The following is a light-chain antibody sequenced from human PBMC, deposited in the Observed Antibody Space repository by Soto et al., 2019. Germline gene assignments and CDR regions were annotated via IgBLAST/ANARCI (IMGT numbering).Light chain of an antibody. CDR3: QQYNNWPPNT. J-gene: IGKJ4*01. CDR2: GAS. CDR1: QSVSSN. Sequence: IVMTESPATQSVSPGERATLSCRASQSVSSNLAWYQQKPGQAPRLLIYGASTRATGIPARFSGSGSGTEFTLTISSLQSEDFAVYYCQQYNNWPPNTFGGGTKVEIK. V-gene: IGKV3-15*01.